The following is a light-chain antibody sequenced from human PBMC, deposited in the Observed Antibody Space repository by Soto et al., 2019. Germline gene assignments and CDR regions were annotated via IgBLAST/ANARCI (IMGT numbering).Light chain of an antibody. Sequence: EIVLTQSPATLSLSPGERATLSCRASQSVGSYLGWYQHKPGQAPRLLIYDASNRAPGIAARFSGSGSGTDYTLTISSLEPEDFAVYYCQQRSNWPRGTFGQGTKLEIK. V-gene: IGKV3-11*01. J-gene: IGKJ2*01. CDR1: QSVGSY. CDR2: DAS. CDR3: QQRSNWPRGT.